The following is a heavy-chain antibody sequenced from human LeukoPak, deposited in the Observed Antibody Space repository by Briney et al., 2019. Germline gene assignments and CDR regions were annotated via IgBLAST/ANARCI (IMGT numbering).Heavy chain of an antibody. V-gene: IGHV3-48*02. D-gene: IGHD2-15*01. CDR1: GFTFNTYT. CDR3: ARDGGWHAFDI. CDR2: ISGSSGII. Sequence: SGGSLRLSCAASGFTFNTYTMNWVRQAPGKGLEWVSYISGSSGIIDYADSVRGRFTISRDNAKNSLYLQMNSLRDDDTAVYYCARDGGWHAFDIWGQGTMVTVSS. J-gene: IGHJ3*02.